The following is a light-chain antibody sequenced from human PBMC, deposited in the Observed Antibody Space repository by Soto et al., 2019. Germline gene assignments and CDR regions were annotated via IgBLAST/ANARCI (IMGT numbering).Light chain of an antibody. CDR2: EAS. V-gene: IGKV1-5*03. CDR1: QSISPW. J-gene: IGKJ1*01. Sequence: DIQMTQSPSTLSASVGDRVTVTCRASQSISPWLAWYQHKAGEAPKLLIYEASTLASGVPSRFSGCGSGTEFTLTISRLQPDDFAPYYCQPYLSWTFGQGTKVEIK. CDR3: QPYLSWT.